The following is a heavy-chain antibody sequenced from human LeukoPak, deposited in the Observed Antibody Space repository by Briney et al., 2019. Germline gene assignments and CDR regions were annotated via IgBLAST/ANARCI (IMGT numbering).Heavy chain of an antibody. CDR1: GYTFTSYG. Sequence: ASVKVSCKASGYTFTSYGISWVRQAPGQGLEWMGWISAYNGNTNYAQKLQGRVTMTTDTSTSTAYMELRSLRSDDTAVYYCAREGIVGATYYYYYYYMDVWGKGTTVTISS. V-gene: IGHV1-18*01. D-gene: IGHD1-26*01. J-gene: IGHJ6*03. CDR2: ISAYNGNT. CDR3: AREGIVGATYYYYYYYMDV.